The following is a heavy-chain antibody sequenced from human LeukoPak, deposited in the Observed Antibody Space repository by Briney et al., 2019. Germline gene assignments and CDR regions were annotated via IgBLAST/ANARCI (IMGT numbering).Heavy chain of an antibody. CDR2: IYYSGSS. CDR1: GGSITNNNCY. D-gene: IGHD4-11*01. J-gene: IGHJ4*02. CDR3: VRLDYSNFDY. Sequence: PSETLSLTCTVSGGSITNNNCYWGWVRQPPGKGLEWIASIYYSGSSYYNPSLKSRVTMSVDTSKNQFSLKLSSVTAADTAVYYCVRLDYSNFDYWGQGNLVSVSS. V-gene: IGHV4-39*07.